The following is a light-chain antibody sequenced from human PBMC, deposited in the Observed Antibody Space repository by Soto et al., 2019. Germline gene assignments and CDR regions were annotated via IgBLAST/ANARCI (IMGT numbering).Light chain of an antibody. CDR1: SSDVGGYNY. CDR2: EVS. J-gene: IGLJ2*01. Sequence: QSALTQPASVSGSPGQSITISCTGTSSDVGGYNYVSWYQRYPGKAPKVLIYEVSHRPSGVSDRFSGSKSDNTASLTISGLQAEDEADYYCSSYTTSRSQVIFGGGTKVTVL. V-gene: IGLV2-14*01. CDR3: SSYTTSRSQVI.